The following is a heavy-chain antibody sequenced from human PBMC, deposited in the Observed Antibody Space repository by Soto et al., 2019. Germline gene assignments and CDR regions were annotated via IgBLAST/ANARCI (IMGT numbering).Heavy chain of an antibody. J-gene: IGHJ1*01. V-gene: IGHV3-23*01. CDR2: ISGSGDRT. CDR3: VKDDGGYPSTAQH. Sequence: SLRLSCAASGITISNYPMSWVRQAPGKGLDWVSGISGSGDRTYYADSAKGRFTISKDISKNSLSLQLDSLGVEDTAVYFCVKDDGGYPSTAQHWGQGTLVTVSS. CDR1: GITISNYP. D-gene: IGHD3-22*01.